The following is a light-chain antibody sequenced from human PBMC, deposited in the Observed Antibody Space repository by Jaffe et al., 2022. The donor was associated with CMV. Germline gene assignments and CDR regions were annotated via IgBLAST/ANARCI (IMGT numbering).Light chain of an antibody. CDR2: ATS. J-gene: IGKJ1*01. CDR1: QNIATY. Sequence: DIQMTQSPSSLSASVGDRVTITCRASQNIATYLNWYQQKPGKAPNLLIYATSTLQSGVPSRFSGSGSGTDFTLTISRLQPEDFATYFCQQSYRVPRTFGQGTKVEVK. CDR3: QQSYRVPRT. V-gene: IGKV1-39*01.